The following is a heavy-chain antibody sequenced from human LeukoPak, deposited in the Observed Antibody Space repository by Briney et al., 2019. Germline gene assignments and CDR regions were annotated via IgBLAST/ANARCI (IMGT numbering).Heavy chain of an antibody. Sequence: GGSLRLSCAPSGLSFSSYTIHWVRQAPGKGLEWVSSISSTSGYIHYADSVKGRFSISRDNAKNLVHLEMDILRADDTAVYYCARDLRQMATIGPIVDSWGQGTLVTVSS. D-gene: IGHD5-24*01. CDR1: GLSFSSYT. CDR2: ISSTSGYI. V-gene: IGHV3-21*01. J-gene: IGHJ4*02. CDR3: ARDLRQMATIGPIVDS.